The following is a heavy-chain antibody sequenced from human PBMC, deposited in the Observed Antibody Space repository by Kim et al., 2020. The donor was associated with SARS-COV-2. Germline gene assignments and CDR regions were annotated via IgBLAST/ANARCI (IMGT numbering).Heavy chain of an antibody. CDR3: ARGNWGSGWSPRWFDP. V-gene: IGHV4-34*01. J-gene: IGHJ5*02. Sequence: SETLSLTCAVYGGSFSGYYWSWIRQPPGKGLEWIGEINHSGSTNYNPSLKSRVTISVDTSKNQFSLKLSSVTAADTAVYYCARGNWGSGWSPRWFDPWGQGTLVTVSS. CDR2: INHSGST. D-gene: IGHD6-19*01. CDR1: GGSFSGYY.